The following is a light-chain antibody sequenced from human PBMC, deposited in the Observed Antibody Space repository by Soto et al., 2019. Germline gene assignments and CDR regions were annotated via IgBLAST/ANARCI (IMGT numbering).Light chain of an antibody. V-gene: IGKV4-1*01. CDR1: QSVLYRSNNNNY. CDR2: WAS. Sequence: DIVMTQSPDSLAVSLGERATINCESSQSVLYRSNNNNYLAWYQQKPGQTPKLLIYWASTRESGVPDRFSGSGSGTDFTLTITSLQAEDVAVYYCQQHYSHPYTFGQGTKLEIK. J-gene: IGKJ2*01. CDR3: QQHYSHPYT.